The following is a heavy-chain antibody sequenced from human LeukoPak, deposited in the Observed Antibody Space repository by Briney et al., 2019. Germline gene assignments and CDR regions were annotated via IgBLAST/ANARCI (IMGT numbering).Heavy chain of an antibody. D-gene: IGHD3-10*02. J-gene: IGHJ6*04. CDR1: GFTFSSYE. CDR2: ISRSGSTI. Sequence: GGSLTLSCAASGFTFSSYEMNWVRQAPGKGLEWVSYISRSGSTIYYADSVKGRFTISRDNAKNSLYLQMNSLRAEDTAVYYCAELGITMIGGVWGKGTTVTISS. V-gene: IGHV3-48*03. CDR3: AELGITMIGGV.